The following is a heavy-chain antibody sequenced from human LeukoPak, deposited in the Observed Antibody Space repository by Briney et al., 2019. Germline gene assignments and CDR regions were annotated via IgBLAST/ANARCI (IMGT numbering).Heavy chain of an antibody. CDR3: AKEGYYGSGNWFDP. D-gene: IGHD3-10*01. V-gene: IGHV3-23*01. J-gene: IGHJ5*02. CDR1: GFTFSSYA. CDR2: ISGSGGST. Sequence: PGGSLRLSCATSGFTFSSYAMSWVRQAPGKGLEWVSTISGSGGSTYYADSVKGRFTISRDNSKNTLYLQMNSLRAEDTAVYYCAKEGYYGSGNWFDPWGQGTLVTVSS.